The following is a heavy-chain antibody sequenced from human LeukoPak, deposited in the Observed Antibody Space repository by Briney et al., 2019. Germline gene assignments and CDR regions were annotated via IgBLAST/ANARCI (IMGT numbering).Heavy chain of an antibody. CDR1: GYTFTSYD. Sequence: ASVKVSCKASGYTFTSYDINWVRQATGQGLEWMGWMNPNSGNTGYAQKFQGRVTMTRNTSISTAYMELSSLRSEDTAVYYCARTGSGSYYKGSYWFDPWGQGTLVTVSS. D-gene: IGHD3-10*01. CDR3: ARTGSGSYYKGSYWFDP. V-gene: IGHV1-8*01. CDR2: MNPNSGNT. J-gene: IGHJ5*02.